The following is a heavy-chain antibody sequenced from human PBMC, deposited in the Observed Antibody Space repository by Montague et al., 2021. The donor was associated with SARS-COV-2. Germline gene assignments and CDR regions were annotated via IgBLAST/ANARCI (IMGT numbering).Heavy chain of an antibody. D-gene: IGHD6-19*01. V-gene: IGHV4-39*01. J-gene: IGHJ5*02. CDR1: GGSISSTSYY. CDR2: IYYSGST. CDR3: VRQPGQWLPREWFWFDP. Sequence: SETLSLTCTVSGGSISSTSYYWGWIRQPPRKGLEWIGSIYYSGSTYYNPSLKSRVTISVDTSKNQFSLKLSSVTAADTAVYYCVRQPGQWLPREWFWFDPGGQEPWSPSPQ.